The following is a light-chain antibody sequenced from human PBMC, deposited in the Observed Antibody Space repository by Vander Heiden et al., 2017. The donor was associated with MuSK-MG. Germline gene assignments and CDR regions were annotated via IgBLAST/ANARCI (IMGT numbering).Light chain of an antibody. CDR2: DAI. Sequence: EIVLTQSPGTLSLSPGEGATLSCRASQSVSGTSLAWYQQKPVQTPRLVIFDAIHSATAISDRFSGSGSGTDFTLTIIRLEPEDFAVYYCRQEGSSPLTFGGGTKVEI. CDR3: RQEGSSPLT. V-gene: IGKV3-20*01. CDR1: QSVSGTS. J-gene: IGKJ4*01.